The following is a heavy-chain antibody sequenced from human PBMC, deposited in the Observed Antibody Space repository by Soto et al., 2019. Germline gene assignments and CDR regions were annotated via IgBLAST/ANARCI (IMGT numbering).Heavy chain of an antibody. CDR1: GGTFSSYA. CDR3: ARPYDSSGYYSAYYYGMDV. CDR2: IIPIFGTA. Sequence: GASVKVSCKASGGTFSSYAISWVRQAPGQGLEWMGGIIPIFGTANYAQKFQGRVTITADESTSTAYMELSSLRSEDTAVYYCARPYDSSGYYSAYYYGMDVWGQGTTVTVSS. V-gene: IGHV1-69*13. D-gene: IGHD3-22*01. J-gene: IGHJ6*02.